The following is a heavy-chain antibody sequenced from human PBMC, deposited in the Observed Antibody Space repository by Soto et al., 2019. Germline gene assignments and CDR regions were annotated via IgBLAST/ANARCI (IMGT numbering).Heavy chain of an antibody. CDR2: ISYDGSNK. V-gene: IGHV3-30*03. CDR1: GFTFSSYG. J-gene: IGHJ6*04. CDR3: ARAGVTILGLLLDPNCVDV. Sequence: PRGSLRLSCAASGFTFSSYGMHWVRQAPGKGLEWVAVISYDGSNKYYADSVKGRFTISRDNSKNTLYLQMNSLRAEDTAVYYCARAGVTILGLLLDPNCVDVWRKGTTVSVST. D-gene: IGHD3-3*01.